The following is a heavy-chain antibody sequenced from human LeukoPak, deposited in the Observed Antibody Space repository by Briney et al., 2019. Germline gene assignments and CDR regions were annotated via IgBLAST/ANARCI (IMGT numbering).Heavy chain of an antibody. CDR1: GFTFSSYE. J-gene: IGHJ6*02. CDR3: ARDYGGNSGYYYGMDV. D-gene: IGHD4-23*01. CDR2: ISRSGNTI. V-gene: IGHV3-48*03. Sequence: GGSLRLSCAASGFTFSSYEMNWVRQAPGEGLEWVSYISRSGNTIYYADSVKGRFTISRDNAKNSLYLQMNSLRAEDTAVYYCARDYGGNSGYYYGMDVWGQGTTVTVSS.